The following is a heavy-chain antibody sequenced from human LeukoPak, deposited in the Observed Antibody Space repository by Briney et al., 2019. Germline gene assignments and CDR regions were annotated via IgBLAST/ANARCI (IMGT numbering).Heavy chain of an antibody. J-gene: IGHJ4*02. D-gene: IGHD4-17*01. CDR3: AKVHDYGDYVAVYYFDY. V-gene: IGHV3-30*02. CDR1: GFTFSSYG. Sequence: TGGSLRLSCAASGFTFSSYGMHWVRQAPGKGLEWVAFIRYDGSNKYYADSVKGRFTISRDNSKNTLYLQMNSLRAEDTAVYYCAKVHDYGDYVAVYYFDYWGQGTLVTVSS. CDR2: IRYDGSNK.